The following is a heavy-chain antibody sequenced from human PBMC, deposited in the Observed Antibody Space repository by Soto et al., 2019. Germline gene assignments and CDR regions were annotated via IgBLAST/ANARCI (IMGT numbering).Heavy chain of an antibody. D-gene: IGHD3-3*01. CDR1: GGSFKSGSYS. J-gene: IGHJ4*02. CDR2: VYHTGRT. CDR3: ARDFAYFDS. V-gene: IGHV4-61*01. Sequence: SETLSLTCTVSGGSFKSGSYSWSWIRQPPGKGLEWIGYVYHTGRTSYNPPLKSRVSISMDTSKNQFSLSLDSVTAADTAVYFCARDFAYFDSWGQGTLVTVSS.